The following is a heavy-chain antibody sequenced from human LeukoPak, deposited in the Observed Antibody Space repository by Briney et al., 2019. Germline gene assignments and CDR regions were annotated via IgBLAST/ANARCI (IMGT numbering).Heavy chain of an antibody. CDR1: GFTFSSYA. V-gene: IGHV3-23*01. CDR3: AKVGFGVVYGYMDV. CDR2: ISGSGGST. D-gene: IGHD3-3*01. Sequence: GGSLRLSCAASGFTFSSYAMSWVRQAPGKGLEWVSAISGSGGSTYYADSVKGRFTISRDNSKNTLYLQMNSLRAEDTAVYYCAKVGFGVVYGYMDVWGKGTTVTVSS. J-gene: IGHJ6*03.